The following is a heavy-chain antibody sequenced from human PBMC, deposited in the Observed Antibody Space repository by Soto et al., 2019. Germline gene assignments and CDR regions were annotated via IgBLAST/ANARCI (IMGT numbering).Heavy chain of an antibody. D-gene: IGHD3-22*01. Sequence: GVSLRLSCAASGFTFSSYGMHWVRQAPGKGLEWVAVIWYDGSNKYYADSVKGRFTISRDNSKNTLYLQMNSLRAEDTAVYYCARDSYYDSSGPFDYRGQGTLVTVSS. CDR3: ARDSYYDSSGPFDY. V-gene: IGHV3-33*01. CDR1: GFTFSSYG. J-gene: IGHJ4*02. CDR2: IWYDGSNK.